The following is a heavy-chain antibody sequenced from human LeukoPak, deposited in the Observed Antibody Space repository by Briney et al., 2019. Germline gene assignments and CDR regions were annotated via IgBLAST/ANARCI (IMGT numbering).Heavy chain of an antibody. V-gene: IGHV1-2*02. CDR3: ARVGSSGWYSGIFAFDI. Sequence: ASVKVSCKASGYTFTGYYMHWVRQAPGQGLEWMGWINPNSGGTNYAQKFQGRVTMTRNTSISTAYMELSSLRSEDTAVYYCARVGSSGWYSGIFAFDIWGQGTMVTVSS. CDR2: INPNSGGT. D-gene: IGHD6-19*01. J-gene: IGHJ3*02. CDR1: GYTFTGYY.